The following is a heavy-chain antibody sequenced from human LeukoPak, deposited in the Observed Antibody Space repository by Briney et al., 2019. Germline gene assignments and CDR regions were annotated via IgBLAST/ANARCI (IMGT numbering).Heavy chain of an antibody. CDR1: GFTFSNFA. CDR3: AKDPDYYGSGSVDY. CDR2: ISGSGGST. V-gene: IGHV3-23*01. J-gene: IGHJ4*02. Sequence: GGSLRLSCAASGFTFSNFAMSWVRQAPGKGLEWVSAISGSGGSTYYADSVKGRFTISRDNSKNTLYLQMNGLRAEDTAVYYCAKDPDYYGSGSVDYWGQGTLVTVSS. D-gene: IGHD3-10*01.